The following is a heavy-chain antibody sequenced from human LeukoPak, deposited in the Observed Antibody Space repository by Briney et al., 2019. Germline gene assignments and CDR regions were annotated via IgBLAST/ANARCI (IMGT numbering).Heavy chain of an antibody. CDR2: IYYSGST. CDR1: GGSISSSSYY. V-gene: IGHV4-39*07. J-gene: IGHJ6*02. Sequence: SETLSLTCTVSGGSISSSSYYWGWIRQPPGKGLEWIGSIYYSGSTYYNPSLKSRVTISVDTSKNQFSLKLSSVTAADTAVYYCARGAVVNNYYYYGMDVWGQGTTVTVSS. CDR3: ARGAVVNNYYYYGMDV. D-gene: IGHD4-23*01.